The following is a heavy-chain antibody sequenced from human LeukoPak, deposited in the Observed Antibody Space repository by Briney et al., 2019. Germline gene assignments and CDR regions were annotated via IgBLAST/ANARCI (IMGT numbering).Heavy chain of an antibody. CDR3: AKDGSGSTTYYYYYGMDV. D-gene: IGHD3-10*01. Sequence: PGGSLRLSCAASGFTFSSYAMSWVRQAPGKGLEWVSDVSGSDGSTHYADSVKGRFTISRDNSKNTLYLQMNSLRAEDTAVYYCAKDGSGSTTYYYYYGMDVWSQGTTVTVSS. J-gene: IGHJ6*02. CDR1: GFTFSSYA. CDR2: VSGSDGST. V-gene: IGHV3-23*01.